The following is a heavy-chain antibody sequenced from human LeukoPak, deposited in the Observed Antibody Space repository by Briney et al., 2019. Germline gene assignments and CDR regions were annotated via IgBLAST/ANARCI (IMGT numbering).Heavy chain of an antibody. V-gene: IGHV1-46*01. CDR3: ARESVGSGSHPYFDY. J-gene: IGHJ4*02. D-gene: IGHD1-26*01. CDR1: GYTFTIYY. CDR2: FNPSGDTT. Sequence: ASVKVSCKASGYTFTIYYMHWVRQAPGQGLEWLGIFNPSGDTTSYAQKFQGRVTMTRDTSTSTFYMELSSLRSEDTAVYYCARESVGSGSHPYFDYWGQGTLVTVSS.